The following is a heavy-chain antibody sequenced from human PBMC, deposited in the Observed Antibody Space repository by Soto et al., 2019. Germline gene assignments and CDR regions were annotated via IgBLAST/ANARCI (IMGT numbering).Heavy chain of an antibody. V-gene: IGHV1-69*13. CDR2: IIPIFGTA. Sequence: GASVKVSCKASGGTFSSYAISWVRQAPGQGLEWMGGIIPIFGTANYAQKFQGRVTITADESTSTAYMELSSLRSEDTAVYYCATPIVVVPAASFYYYYGMYVWGQGTTVTVSS. J-gene: IGHJ6*02. CDR3: ATPIVVVPAASFYYYYGMYV. D-gene: IGHD2-2*01. CDR1: GGTFSSYA.